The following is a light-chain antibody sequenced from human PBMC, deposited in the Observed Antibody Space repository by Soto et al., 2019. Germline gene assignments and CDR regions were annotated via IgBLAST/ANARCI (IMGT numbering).Light chain of an antibody. CDR1: QSVSSRF. J-gene: IGKJ3*01. CDR2: GVS. Sequence: EIVLTQSPGTLSLSPGERATFSCRASQSVSSRFLAWYQQKPGQAPRLLIYGVSSRATGIPDRFSGSGSGTDFTLTISRLEPEDFAVYYCHYYDDSPPFPFGPGTKVDIK. CDR3: HYYDDSPPFP. V-gene: IGKV3-20*01.